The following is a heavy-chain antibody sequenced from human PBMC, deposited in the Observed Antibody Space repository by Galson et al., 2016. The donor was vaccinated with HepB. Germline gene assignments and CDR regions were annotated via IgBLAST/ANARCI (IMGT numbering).Heavy chain of an antibody. CDR1: GFSLSTTGVG. D-gene: IGHD3-10*01. Sequence: PALVKPTQTLTLTCTFSGFSLSTTGVGVGWIRQPPGKALEWLAVIYWDDDKRYSPSLKSRLTITKDTSRNQVVLTMTNMDPVDTATYYCAHRALAVQGIIMTGCFDPWGQGTLVTVSS. J-gene: IGHJ5*02. CDR2: IYWDDDK. CDR3: AHRALAVQGIIMTGCFDP. V-gene: IGHV2-5*02.